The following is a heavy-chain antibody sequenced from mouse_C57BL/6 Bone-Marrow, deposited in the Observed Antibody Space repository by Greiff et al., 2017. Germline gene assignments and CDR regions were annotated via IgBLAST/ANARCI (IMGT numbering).Heavy chain of an antibody. V-gene: IGHV1-22*01. CDR1: GYTFTDYN. Sequence: EVKVVESGPELVKPGASVKMSCKASGYTFTDYNMHWVKQSHGKSLEWIGYINPNNGGTSYNQKFKGKATLTVNKSSSTAYMELRSLTSEDSAVYYCARGATVVFDYWGQGTTLTVSS. D-gene: IGHD1-1*01. CDR3: ARGATVVFDY. CDR2: INPNNGGT. J-gene: IGHJ2*01.